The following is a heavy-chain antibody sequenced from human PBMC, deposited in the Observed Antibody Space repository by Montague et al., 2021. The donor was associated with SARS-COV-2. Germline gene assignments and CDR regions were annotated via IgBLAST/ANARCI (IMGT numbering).Heavy chain of an antibody. J-gene: IGHJ6*02. D-gene: IGHD3-9*01. CDR1: GFSLSTSGMC. CDR2: IDWDDDK. CDR3: ARTRYFGILYYHYGMDV. Sequence: PALVKPTQTLTPTCTFSGFSLSTSGMCVSWIRQPPGKALEWLALIDWDDDKYYSTSLKTRLTISKDTSKNQVVLTMTNMDPVDTATYYCARTRYFGILYYHYGMDVWGPGTPVTVS. V-gene: IGHV2-70*01.